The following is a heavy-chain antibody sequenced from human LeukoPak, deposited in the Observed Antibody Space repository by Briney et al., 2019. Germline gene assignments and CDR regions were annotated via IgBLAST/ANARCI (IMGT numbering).Heavy chain of an antibody. CDR2: IYTSGSA. D-gene: IGHD2-2*01. Sequence: PSETLSLTCTVSGGSISSYYWSWIRQPAGKGLEWIGRIYTSGSANYNPSLKSRVTMSVDTSKNQFSLKLSSVTAADTAVYCCARVRLSCSSTSCYQGVGYYMDVWGKGTTVTVSS. J-gene: IGHJ6*03. CDR1: GGSISSYY. V-gene: IGHV4-4*07. CDR3: ARVRLSCSSTSCYQGVGYYMDV.